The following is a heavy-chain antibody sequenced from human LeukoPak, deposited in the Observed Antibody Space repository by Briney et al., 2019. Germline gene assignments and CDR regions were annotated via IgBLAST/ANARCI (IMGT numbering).Heavy chain of an antibody. CDR2: ISAYNGNT. V-gene: IGHV1-18*01. CDR1: GYTFTSYG. CDR3: ARYSSSWYWFDP. Sequence: ASVKVSCKASGYTFTSYGISWVPQAPGQGLEWMGWISAYNGNTNYAQKLQGRVTMTTDTSTSTAYMELRSLRSDDTAVYYCARYSSSWYWFDPWGQGTLVTVSS. J-gene: IGHJ5*02. D-gene: IGHD6-13*01.